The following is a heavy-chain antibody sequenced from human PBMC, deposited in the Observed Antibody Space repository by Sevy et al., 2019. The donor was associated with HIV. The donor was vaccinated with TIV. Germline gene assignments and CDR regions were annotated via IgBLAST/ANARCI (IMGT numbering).Heavy chain of an antibody. CDR1: GGSITNMNW. D-gene: IGHD6-19*01. CDR2: IYHGGST. V-gene: IGHV4-4*02. J-gene: IGHJ4*02. Sequence: SETLSLTCAVSGGSITNMNWWIWVRQPPGKGLEWTGEIYHGGSTNYNTSLKSRVTISTDESKNQFSLRLNSVTAADTAVYYCVRGALGTGSGWFDYWGQGTLVTVSS. CDR3: VRGALGTGSGWFDY.